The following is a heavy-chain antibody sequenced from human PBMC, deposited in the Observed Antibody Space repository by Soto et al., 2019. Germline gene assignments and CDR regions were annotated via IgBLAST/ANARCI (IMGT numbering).Heavy chain of an antibody. V-gene: IGHV1-69*13. J-gene: IGHJ4*02. D-gene: IGHD3-10*01. CDR1: GGTVSSYA. Sequence: PGASVKVSCKASGGTVSSYAITWVRQAPGKGLEWMGVFIPIFVSAHYAPKFQGRITITADESTSTAYMELSGLTSEDTAIYYCARDVSSDTTGFRGYDLWGQGTQVTVSS. CDR3: ARDVSSDTTGFRGYDL. CDR2: FIPIFVSA.